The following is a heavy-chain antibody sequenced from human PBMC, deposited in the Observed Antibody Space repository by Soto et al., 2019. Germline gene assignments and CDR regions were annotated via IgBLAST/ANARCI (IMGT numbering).Heavy chain of an antibody. D-gene: IGHD6-13*01. CDR3: AKAPRAGRSSWNYYYYYMDV. CDR2: ISDRGGST. V-gene: IGHV3-23*01. Sequence: GGSLRLSFAASGFTFSIYAMSWVLQAPGNXLXXVSSISDRGGSTYNADSVKGRFTIYRDNSKNTLYLQMNSLRAEETAVYYCAKAPRAGRSSWNYYYYYMDVWGKGATVTVSS. CDR1: GFTFSIYA. J-gene: IGHJ6*03.